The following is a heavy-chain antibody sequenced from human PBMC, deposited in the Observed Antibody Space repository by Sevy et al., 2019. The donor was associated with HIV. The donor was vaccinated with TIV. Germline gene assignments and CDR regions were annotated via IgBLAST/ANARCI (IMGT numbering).Heavy chain of an antibody. CDR1: TFTFSTYA. CDR2: ISGSSNYI. V-gene: IGHV3-21*01. CDR3: ARSGMAWDAFDI. D-gene: IGHD5-12*01. Sequence: GGSLRLSCTASTFTFSTYAMNWVRQAPGKGLEWVSYISGSSNYIYYADSLKGRFTISRDNAKDSLYLQMTSLRAVDTAVYYCARSGMAWDAFDIWGQGTMVTVSS. J-gene: IGHJ3*02.